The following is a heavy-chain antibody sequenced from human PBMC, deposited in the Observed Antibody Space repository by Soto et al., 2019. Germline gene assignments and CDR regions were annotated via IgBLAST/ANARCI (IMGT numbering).Heavy chain of an antibody. CDR2: IWYDGSNK. CDR3: ARLEGDYNWDYYYGMDV. D-gene: IGHD4-17*01. CDR1: GFTFSSYG. V-gene: IGHV3-33*01. Sequence: GGSLRLSCAASGFTFSSYGMHWVRQAPGKGLEWVAVIWYDGSNKYYADSVKGRFTISRDNSKNTLYLQMNSLRAEDTAVYYCARLEGDYNWDYYYGMDVWGQGTTVTVSS. J-gene: IGHJ6*02.